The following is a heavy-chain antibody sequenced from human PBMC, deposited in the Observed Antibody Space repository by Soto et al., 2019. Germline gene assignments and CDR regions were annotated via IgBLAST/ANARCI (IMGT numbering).Heavy chain of an antibody. CDR2: IYYSGST. CDR1: CGSISSSSYY. V-gene: IGHV4-39*02. Sequence: QLQLQESGPGLVKPSETLSLTCTVSCGSISSSSYYWGWIRQPPGKGLEWIGIIYYSGSTYYNPALKSRVAVSVATSRSHSSLMLRSVPAAATVVESCASDTPADPISDHWGQGSLVTVSS. D-gene: IGHD2-15*01. CDR3: ASDTPADPISDH. J-gene: IGHJ4*02.